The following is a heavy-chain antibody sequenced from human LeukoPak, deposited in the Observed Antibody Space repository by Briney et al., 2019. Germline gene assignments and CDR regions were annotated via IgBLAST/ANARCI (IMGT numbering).Heavy chain of an antibody. CDR2: IYPGDSDT. J-gene: IGHJ5*02. CDR3: ARRNSMVRGALDP. V-gene: IGHV5-51*01. Sequence: GESLKISCKASGYSFIDYWLGWVGQRPGKGLEWIGIIYPGDSDTRYSPSFQGQVTISADRSISTAFLQWNSLKPSDSAIYYCARRNSMVRGALDPWGQGTLVTVSS. D-gene: IGHD3-10*01. CDR1: GYSFIDYW.